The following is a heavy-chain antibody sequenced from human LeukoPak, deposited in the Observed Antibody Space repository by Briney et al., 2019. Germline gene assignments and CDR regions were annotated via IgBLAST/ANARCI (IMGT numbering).Heavy chain of an antibody. J-gene: IGHJ6*02. CDR3: ARELERRYYYYGMDV. CDR2: IIPIFGTA. V-gene: IGHV1-69*13. D-gene: IGHD1-1*01. Sequence: SVTVSCTASGGTFSSYAISWVRQAPGQGLEWMGGIIPIFGTANYAQKFQGRVTITADESTSTAYMELSSLRSEDTAVYYCARELERRYYYYGMDVWGQGTTVTVSS. CDR1: GGTFSSYA.